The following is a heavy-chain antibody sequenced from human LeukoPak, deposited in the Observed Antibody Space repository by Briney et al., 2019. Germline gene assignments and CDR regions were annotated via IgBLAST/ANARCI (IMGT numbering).Heavy chain of an antibody. D-gene: IGHD2-2*01. CDR2: IYYSGST. J-gene: IGHJ6*02. CDR1: GGSISSYY. CDR3: ARLVVVPAAIGDYYYYYGMDV. V-gene: IGHV4-59*08. Sequence: SETLSLTCTVSGGSISSYYWSWIRQPPGKGLEWIGYIYYSGSTNYNPSLKSRVTISVDTSKNQFSLKLSSVTAANTAVYYCARLVVVPAAIGDYYYYYGMDVWGQGTTVTVSS.